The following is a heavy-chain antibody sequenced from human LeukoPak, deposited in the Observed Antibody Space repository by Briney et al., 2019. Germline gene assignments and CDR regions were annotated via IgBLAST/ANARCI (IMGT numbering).Heavy chain of an antibody. V-gene: IGHV6-1*01. CDR2: TYYRSKWYN. J-gene: IGHJ2*01. D-gene: IGHD7-27*01. CDR1: GDSVSSNSAA. Sequence: SQTLSLTCAISGDSVSSNSAAWNWIRQSPSRGLEWLGRTYYRSKWYNDYAVSVKSRITINPDTSKNQFSLQLNSVTPEDTAVYYCARATFTGDQQYWYFELWGRGTLVTVSS. CDR3: ARATFTGDQQYWYFEL.